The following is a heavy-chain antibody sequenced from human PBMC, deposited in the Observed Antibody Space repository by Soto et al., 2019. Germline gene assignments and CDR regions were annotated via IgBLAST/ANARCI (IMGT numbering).Heavy chain of an antibody. J-gene: IGHJ6*02. Sequence: QVQLQQWGAGLLKPSETLSLTCAVYGGSFSGYYWSWIRQPPGKGLEWIGENNHSGSTNYNPSLKGRVTISADTSKNQFSLKLSSVTAADTAVYYCARESGYSSSWSAYYYGMDVWGQGTTVTVSS. CDR3: ARESGYSSSWSAYYYGMDV. V-gene: IGHV4-34*01. CDR2: NNHSGST. CDR1: GGSFSGYY. D-gene: IGHD6-13*01.